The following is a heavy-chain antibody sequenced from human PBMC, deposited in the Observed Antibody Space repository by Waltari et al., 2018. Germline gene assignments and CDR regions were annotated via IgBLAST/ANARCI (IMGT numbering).Heavy chain of an antibody. CDR1: GYTFTSYD. D-gene: IGHD6-13*01. J-gene: IGHJ4*02. CDR2: MNPNSGNT. Sequence: QVQLVQSGAEVKKPGASVKVSCKASGYTFTSYDINWVRQATGQGLEWMGWMNPNSGNTGYAQKFQGRVTMTRNTSISTAYMELSSLRSEDTAVYYCARGIRRSSWYSSGAYYWGQGTLVTVSS. V-gene: IGHV1-8*01. CDR3: ARGIRRSSWYSSGAYY.